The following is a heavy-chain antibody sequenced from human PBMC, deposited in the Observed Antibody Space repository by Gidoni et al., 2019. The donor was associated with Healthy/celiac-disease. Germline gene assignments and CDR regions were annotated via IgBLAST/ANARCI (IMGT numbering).Heavy chain of an antibody. V-gene: IGHV4-39*01. CDR3: ARAIEGAHGYYGMDV. Sequence: QLQLQESGPGLVKPSETLSLTCTVSGGSISSSSYYWGWIRQPPGKGLEWIGSIYYSGSTYYNPSLKSRVTISVDTSKNQFSLKLSSVTAADTAVYYCARAIEGAHGYYGMDVWGQGTTVTVSS. CDR1: GGSISSSSYY. D-gene: IGHD1-26*01. CDR2: IYYSGST. J-gene: IGHJ6*02.